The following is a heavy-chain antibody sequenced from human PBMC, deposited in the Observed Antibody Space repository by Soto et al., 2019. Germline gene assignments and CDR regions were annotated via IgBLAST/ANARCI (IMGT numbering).Heavy chain of an antibody. D-gene: IGHD3-10*01. CDR2: IYYSGST. J-gene: IGHJ6*03. CDR1: GGYISSSSYY. V-gene: IGHV4-39*01. CDR3: ARQGGGGYYYYYMDV. Sequence: SETLSLTCTVSGGYISSSSYYWGWIRQPPGKGLEWIGSIYYSGSTYYNPSLKSRVTISVDTSKNQFSLKLSSVTAADTAVYYCARQGGGGYYYYYMDVWGKGTTVTVSS.